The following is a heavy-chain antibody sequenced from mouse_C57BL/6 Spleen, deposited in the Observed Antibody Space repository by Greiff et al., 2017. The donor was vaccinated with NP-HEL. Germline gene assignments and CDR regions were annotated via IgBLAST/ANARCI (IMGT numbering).Heavy chain of an antibody. D-gene: IGHD1-1*01. CDR2: IYPGDGDT. CDR3: ARSGITTVVEGYYAMAY. CDR1: GYAFSSYW. Sequence: QVQLKQSGAELVKPGASVKISCKASGYAFSSYWMNWVKQRPGKGLEWIGQIYPGDGDTNYNGKFKGKATLTADKSSSTAYMQLSSLTSADSAVYFCARSGITTVVEGYYAMAYWGQGTSVTVSS. J-gene: IGHJ4*01. V-gene: IGHV1-80*01.